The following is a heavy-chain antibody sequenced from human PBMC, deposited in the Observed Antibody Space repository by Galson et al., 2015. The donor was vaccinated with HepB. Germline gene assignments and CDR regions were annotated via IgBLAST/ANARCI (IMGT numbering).Heavy chain of an antibody. CDR3: VRDRSVAGTFTGFDY. V-gene: IGHV1-46*01. CDR2: INLSGGST. CDR1: GYTFTSYY. J-gene: IGHJ4*02. D-gene: IGHD6-19*01. Sequence: SVKVSCKASGYTFTSYYMHWVRQAPGQGLEWMGIINLSGGSTSYAQKFQGRVTMTRDTSTSTVYMELSSLRSEDTAVYYCVRDRSVAGTFTGFDYWGQGTLVTVSS.